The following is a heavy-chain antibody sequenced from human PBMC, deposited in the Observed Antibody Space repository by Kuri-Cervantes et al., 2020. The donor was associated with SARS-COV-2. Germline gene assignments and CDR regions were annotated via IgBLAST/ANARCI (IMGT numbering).Heavy chain of an antibody. V-gene: IGHV3-7*01. CDR1: GFTFSTYW. Sequence: GGSLRLSCAASGFTFSTYWMSWVRQAPGKGLEWVANIKQDGSEKYYVDSVKGRFTISRDNVKNTLYLEMNSLGAEDTAVYYCARAPTLPVAGGFDYWGQGTLVTVSS. D-gene: IGHD6-19*01. CDR3: ARAPTLPVAGGFDY. J-gene: IGHJ4*02. CDR2: IKQDGSEK.